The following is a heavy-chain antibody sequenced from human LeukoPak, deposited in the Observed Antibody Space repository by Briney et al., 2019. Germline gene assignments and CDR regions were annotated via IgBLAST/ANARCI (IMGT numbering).Heavy chain of an antibody. CDR1: GFTFSSYA. D-gene: IGHD3-22*01. Sequence: GGSLRLSCAASGFTFSSYAMHWVRQASGKGLEWVGRIRNKANSYATAYAASVKGRFTISRDDSKNTAYLQMNSLKTEDTAVYYCTNYYDSSGYFPFDYWGQGTLVTVSS. V-gene: IGHV3-73*01. J-gene: IGHJ4*02. CDR2: IRNKANSYAT. CDR3: TNYYDSSGYFPFDY.